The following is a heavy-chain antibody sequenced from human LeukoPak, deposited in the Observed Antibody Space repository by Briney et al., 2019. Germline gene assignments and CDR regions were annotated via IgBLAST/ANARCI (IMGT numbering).Heavy chain of an antibody. J-gene: IGHJ4*02. D-gene: IGHD5-18*01. CDR3: ARGHGYSYGYVFDY. V-gene: IGHV4-34*01. Sequence: SETLSLTCAVYGGSFRGYYWSWIRQPPGKGLEWIGEINHSGSTNYNPSLKSRVTISVDTSKNQFSLKLSSVTAADTAVYYCARGHGYSYGYVFDYWGQGTLVTVSS. CDR1: GGSFRGYY. CDR2: INHSGST.